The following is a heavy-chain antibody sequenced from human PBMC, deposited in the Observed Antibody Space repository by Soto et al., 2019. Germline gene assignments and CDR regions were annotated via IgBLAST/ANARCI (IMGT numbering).Heavy chain of an antibody. J-gene: IGHJ6*03. Sequence: SETLSLTCAVYGGSFSGYYWSWIRQPPGKGLEWIGEINHSGSTNYNPSLKSRVTISVDTSKNQFSLKLSSVTAADTAVYYCAREVPYDFWSGSRPNYYYMDVWGKGTTVTVSS. CDR2: INHSGST. CDR3: AREVPYDFWSGSRPNYYYMDV. D-gene: IGHD3-3*01. V-gene: IGHV4-34*01. CDR1: GGSFSGYY.